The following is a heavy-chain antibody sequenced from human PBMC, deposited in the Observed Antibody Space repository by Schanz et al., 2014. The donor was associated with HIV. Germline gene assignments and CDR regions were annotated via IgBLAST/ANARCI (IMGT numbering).Heavy chain of an antibody. D-gene: IGHD6-13*01. V-gene: IGHV3-30*03. CDR1: GFTFSSYG. CDR3: ASRGGSSWYENWFDP. CDR2: ISYDGSNK. J-gene: IGHJ5*02. Sequence: QVQLVESGGGVVQPGRSLRLSCAASGFTFSSYGMHWVRQAPGKGLEWVAVISYDGSNKYYADSVKGRFTISRDNSKNTLYLQMNSLRAEDTAVYYCASRGGSSWYENWFDPWGQGTLVTVSS.